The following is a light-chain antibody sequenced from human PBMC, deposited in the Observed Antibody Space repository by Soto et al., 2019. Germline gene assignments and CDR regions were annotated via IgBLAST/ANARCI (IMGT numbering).Light chain of an antibody. CDR1: SSDVGGSKF. V-gene: IGLV2-14*03. J-gene: IGLJ2*01. CDR3: SSYTSSSTLGVV. Sequence: QSVLTQPASVSGSPGQSITISCTGTSSDVGGSKFVSWYQQHPGKAPKLMIYDVGNRPSGISNRFSGSKSGNTASLTISGLQAEDEADYYCSSYTSSSTLGVVFGGGTKVTVL. CDR2: DVG.